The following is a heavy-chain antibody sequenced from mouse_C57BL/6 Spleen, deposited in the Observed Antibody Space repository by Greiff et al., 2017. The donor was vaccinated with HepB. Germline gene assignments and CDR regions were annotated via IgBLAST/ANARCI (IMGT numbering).Heavy chain of an antibody. Sequence: VQLQQSGPELVKPGASVKMSRKASGYTFTDYYMHWVKQKPGKGLEWIGEIYPGSGNTYFNEKFKGKATLTADTSSSTAYMQLSSLTSEDSAVYFCARDDCNPVCDYWGQGTTLTVSS. CDR3: RDDCNPVCDY. D-gene: IGHD2-1*01. CDR2: YPGSGNTY. V-gene: IGHV1-83*01. J-gene: IGHJ2*01. CDR1: YTFTDYYM.